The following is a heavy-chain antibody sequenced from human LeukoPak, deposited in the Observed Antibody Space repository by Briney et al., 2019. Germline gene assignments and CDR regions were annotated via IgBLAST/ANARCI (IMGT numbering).Heavy chain of an antibody. CDR2: IIPIFGTA. Sequence: PGASVKVSCKASGGTFSSYAISWVRQAPGQGLEWMGGIIPIFGTANYAQKFRGRVTITTDESTSTAYMELSSLRSEDTAVYYCARDATDYDFWSGYYTHGAFDIWGQGTMVTVSS. CDR3: ARDATDYDFWSGYYTHGAFDI. V-gene: IGHV1-69*05. CDR1: GGTFSSYA. J-gene: IGHJ3*02. D-gene: IGHD3-3*01.